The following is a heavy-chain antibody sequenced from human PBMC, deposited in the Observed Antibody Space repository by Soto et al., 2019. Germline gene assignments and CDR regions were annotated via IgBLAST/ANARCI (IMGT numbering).Heavy chain of an antibody. CDR3: AKDYYDSDYYDY. CDR2: ISGSGGST. CDR1: GFTFSSYA. Sequence: GGSLILSCAASGFTFSSYAMSWVRQAPGKGLEWVSAISGSGGSTYYADSVKGRFTISRDNSKNTLYLQMNSLRAEDTAVYYCAKDYYDSDYYDYWGQGTLVTVSS. V-gene: IGHV3-23*01. D-gene: IGHD3-22*01. J-gene: IGHJ4*02.